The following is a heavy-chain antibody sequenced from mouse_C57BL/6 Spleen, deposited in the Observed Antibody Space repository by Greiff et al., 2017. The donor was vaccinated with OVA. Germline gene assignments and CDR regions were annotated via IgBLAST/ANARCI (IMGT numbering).Heavy chain of an antibody. CDR3: ARKGYYYGSVDY. CDR1: GYSFTGYY. V-gene: IGHV1-42*01. D-gene: IGHD1-1*01. J-gene: IGHJ2*01. Sequence: VQLQQSGPELVKPGASVKISCQASGYSFTGYYMNWVKQSPEKSLEWIGEINPSTAGTTYNQKFKAKATLTVDKSSSTSYMQLKSLTSEDSAVYYCARKGYYYGSVDYWGQGTTLTVSS. CDR2: INPSTAGT.